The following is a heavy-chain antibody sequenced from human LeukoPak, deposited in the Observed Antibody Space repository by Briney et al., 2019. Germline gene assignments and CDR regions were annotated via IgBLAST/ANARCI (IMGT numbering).Heavy chain of an antibody. J-gene: IGHJ4*02. CDR3: AKDGGSGWLGRRRGYFDY. V-gene: IGHV3-23*01. D-gene: IGHD6-19*01. CDR2: ISGSGGST. CDR1: GFTFSTYS. Sequence: PGGSLRLSCAASGFTFSTYSMNWVRQAPGKGLEWVSDISGSGGSTYYADSVKGRFTISRDNSKNTLYLQMNSLRAEDTAVYYCAKDGGSGWLGRRRGYFDYWGQGTLVTVSS.